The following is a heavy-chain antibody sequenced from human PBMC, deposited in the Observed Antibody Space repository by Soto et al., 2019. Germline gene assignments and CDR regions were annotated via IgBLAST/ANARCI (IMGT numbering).Heavy chain of an antibody. Sequence: SVKDSCKASGYTFTGYYMHWGRQAPGQGLEWMGWINPNSGGTNYAQKFQGRVTMTRDTSISTAYMELSRLRSDDTAVYYCARGMLNYYYGMDVWGQGTTVTVSS. D-gene: IGHD2-8*01. V-gene: IGHV1-2*02. CDR2: INPNSGGT. CDR1: GYTFTGYY. CDR3: ARGMLNYYYGMDV. J-gene: IGHJ6*02.